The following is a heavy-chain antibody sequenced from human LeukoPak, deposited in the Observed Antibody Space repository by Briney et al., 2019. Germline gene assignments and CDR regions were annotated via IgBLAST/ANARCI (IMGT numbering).Heavy chain of an antibody. D-gene: IGHD3-10*01. CDR2: IYYSGST. CDR1: GGSVSGYY. CDR3: ARDMVRGVIRVTDY. Sequence: SETLSLTCTVSGGSVSGYYCNWIRQPPGKGLEWIGTIYYSGSTFYNPSLKSRVTISVDTSKNQFSLKLSSVTAADTAVYYCARDMVRGVIRVTDYWGQGTLVTVSS. J-gene: IGHJ4*02. V-gene: IGHV4-59*02.